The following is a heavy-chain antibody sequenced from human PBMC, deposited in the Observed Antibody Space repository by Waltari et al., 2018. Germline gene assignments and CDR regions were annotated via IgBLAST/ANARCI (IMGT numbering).Heavy chain of an antibody. J-gene: IGHJ4*02. V-gene: IGHV4-39*01. D-gene: IGHD6-19*01. CDR3: ASSYSSGWYSTFDY. Sequence: WVWIRQPPGKGLEWIGSIYYSGSTYYNPSLKSRVTISVDTSKNQFSLKLSSVTAADTAVYYCASSYSSGWYSTFDYWGQGTLVTVSS. CDR2: IYYSGST.